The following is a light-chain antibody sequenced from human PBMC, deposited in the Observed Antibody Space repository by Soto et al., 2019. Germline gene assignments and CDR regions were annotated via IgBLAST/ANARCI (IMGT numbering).Light chain of an antibody. CDR3: QQNYSSPQET. Sequence: DFTPTQSHSCLSASVGARFTTACRATETNRTYLDWYQQRPGNAPNLLIDAASSVHTDVPSRFSGSCSATDFTLTISSLQPEDFATNDCQQNYSSPQETFGGGTKVDI. J-gene: IGKJ4*01. CDR2: AAS. V-gene: IGKV1-39*01. CDR1: ETNRTY.